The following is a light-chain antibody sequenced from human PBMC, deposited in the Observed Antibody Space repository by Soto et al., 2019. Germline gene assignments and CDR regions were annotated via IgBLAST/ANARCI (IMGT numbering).Light chain of an antibody. CDR3: QQCNNWPWT. CDR1: QSVSSD. Sequence: IVMTQSPSTLSVSPGERSTLSCRASQSVSSDLSWYQQKPGQAPRLLIYAASTRASGIPARFSGSGSGTEFTLTISSLQPEDFAVYYCQQCNNWPWTFGQGTKVDIK. CDR2: AAS. V-gene: IGKV3-15*01. J-gene: IGKJ1*01.